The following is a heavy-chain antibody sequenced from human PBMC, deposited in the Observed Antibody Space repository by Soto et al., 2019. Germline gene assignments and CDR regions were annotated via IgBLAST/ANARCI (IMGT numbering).Heavy chain of an antibody. CDR1: GGTFSSYA. J-gene: IGHJ3*02. CDR3: ARDIGPNYDFWSGYYPSHDAFDI. Sequence: VQLVQSGAEVKKPGSSVKVSCKASGGTFSSYAISWVRQAPGQGLEWMGGIIPIFGTANYAQKFQGRVTITADESTSTAYMELSSLRSEDTAVYYCARDIGPNYDFWSGYYPSHDAFDIWGQGTMVTVSS. V-gene: IGHV1-69*12. CDR2: IIPIFGTA. D-gene: IGHD3-3*01.